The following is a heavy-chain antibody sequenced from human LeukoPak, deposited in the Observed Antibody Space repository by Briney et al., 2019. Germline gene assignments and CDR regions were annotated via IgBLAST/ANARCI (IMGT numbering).Heavy chain of an antibody. CDR3: ARRVIMSATGVPDTWLDP. V-gene: IGHV4-39*07. CDR1: GGSISSSSYY. D-gene: IGHD2-8*02. J-gene: IGHJ5*02. Sequence: TSETLSLTCTVSGGSISSSSYYWGWIRQPPGKGLEWIGSIYYSGSTCYNPSLQSRVTISIDTSKNQFSLNLSSVTAADTAVYYCARRVIMSATGVPDTWLDPWGQGILVTVSS. CDR2: IYYSGST.